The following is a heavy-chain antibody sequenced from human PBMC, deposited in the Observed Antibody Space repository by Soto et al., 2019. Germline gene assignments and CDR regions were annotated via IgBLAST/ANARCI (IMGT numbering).Heavy chain of an antibody. J-gene: IGHJ3*01. CDR2: IWYDGSNK. V-gene: IGHV3-33*01. CDR1: GFKFRNYG. CDR3: ATNSWGDHANAFDV. D-gene: IGHD3-16*01. Sequence: QVQLVESGGGVVQPGRSLRLSCVASGFKFRNYGMHWVRQAPGKGPEWVAVIWYDGSNKKYVDSVKGRFTISRDNSKNTLYLQMSSLRSEDTAVYYRATNSWGDHANAFDVWGQGTMVIVSS.